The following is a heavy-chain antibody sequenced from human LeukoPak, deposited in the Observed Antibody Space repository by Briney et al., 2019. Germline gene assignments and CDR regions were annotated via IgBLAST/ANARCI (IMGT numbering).Heavy chain of an antibody. CDR2: IYPNSGGT. CDR1: GYAFPGYY. Sequence: ASVTVSFKSSGYAFPGYYMHWVRQAPGQGLEWMGLIYPNSGGTNYAQKFQGRVTMTRNTSISTAYMELSRLRSDDTAVYYCAAGYCSSTICYAQTKYYYLYYVMDVWGQGTTVTVSS. D-gene: IGHD2-2*01. J-gene: IGHJ6*02. CDR3: AAGYCSSTICYAQTKYYYLYYVMDV. V-gene: IGHV1-2*02.